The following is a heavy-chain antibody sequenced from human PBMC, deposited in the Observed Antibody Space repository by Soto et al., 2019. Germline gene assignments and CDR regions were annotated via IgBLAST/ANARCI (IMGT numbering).Heavy chain of an antibody. CDR1: GGTFSRYA. Sequence: QIQLLQSGAELKKPGSSVKVSCKASGGTFSRYALNWVRQAPGQGPEWMGGIVPMFGKANYAHKFQGRVTITADESNITAYMDLSSLRSEYTDMYSCASGLYYDSSAFSFFFWGQGTLVTVSS. CDR2: IVPMFGKA. CDR3: ASGLYYDSSAFSFFF. J-gene: IGHJ4*02. V-gene: IGHV1-69*01. D-gene: IGHD3-22*01.